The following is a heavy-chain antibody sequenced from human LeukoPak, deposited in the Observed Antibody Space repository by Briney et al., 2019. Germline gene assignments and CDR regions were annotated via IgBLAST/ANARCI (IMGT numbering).Heavy chain of an antibody. V-gene: IGHV4-34*01. CDR3: ARGGGRVVVIGYCYMDV. Sequence: SETLSLTCAVYGGSFSGYYWSWIRQPPGKGLEWIGEINHSGSTNYNPSLKSRVTISVDTSKNQFSLKLSSVTAADTAVYYCARGGGRVVVIGYCYMDVWGKGTTVTVSS. D-gene: IGHD3-22*01. CDR1: GGSFSGYY. CDR2: INHSGST. J-gene: IGHJ6*03.